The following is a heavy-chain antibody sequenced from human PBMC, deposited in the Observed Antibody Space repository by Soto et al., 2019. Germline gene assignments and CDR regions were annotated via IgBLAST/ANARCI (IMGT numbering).Heavy chain of an antibody. Sequence: QVQLQESGPGLVKPSETLSLTYTVSGVSVSSGSYYCSWIRQPPGKGLEWIGYIYYSGSTNYNPSLKSRVTISVDTSKNQCSLKLSSVAAADTAVYYCARDPLGYSGYDYWGQGTLVTVSS. CDR1: GVSVSSGSYY. J-gene: IGHJ4*02. V-gene: IGHV4-61*01. CDR3: ARDPLGYSGYDY. CDR2: IYYSGST. D-gene: IGHD5-12*01.